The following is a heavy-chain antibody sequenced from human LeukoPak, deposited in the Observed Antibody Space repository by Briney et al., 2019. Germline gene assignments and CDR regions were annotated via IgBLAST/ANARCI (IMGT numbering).Heavy chain of an antibody. Sequence: GGSLRLPCAASGFTFSSYSMNWVRQAPGKGLEWVSSISSSSSYIYYADSVKGRFTISRDNAKNSLYLQMNSLRAEDTAVYYCARDPDFSSGWYFDYWGQGTLVTVSS. V-gene: IGHV3-21*01. D-gene: IGHD6-19*01. CDR2: ISSSSSYI. CDR1: GFTFSSYS. CDR3: ARDPDFSSGWYFDY. J-gene: IGHJ4*02.